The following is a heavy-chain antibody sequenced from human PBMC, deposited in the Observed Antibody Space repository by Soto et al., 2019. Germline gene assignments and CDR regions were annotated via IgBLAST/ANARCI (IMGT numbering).Heavy chain of an antibody. V-gene: IGHV4-31*03. J-gene: IGHJ1*01. Sequence: QVQLQESGPGLVKPSQTLSLTCTVSGGSISSGGYYWSWIRQHPGKGLEWIGYIYYSGSAYYNPSLKSRVTISVDTSKNQFSLKLSSVTAADTAVYYCASSQYCSGGGCYLVRHWGQGTLVTVSS. CDR2: IYYSGSA. D-gene: IGHD2-15*01. CDR3: ASSQYCSGGGCYLVRH. CDR1: GGSISSGGYY.